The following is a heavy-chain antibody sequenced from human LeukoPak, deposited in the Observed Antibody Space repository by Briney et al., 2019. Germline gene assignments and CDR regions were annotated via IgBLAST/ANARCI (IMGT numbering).Heavy chain of an antibody. D-gene: IGHD3-3*01. V-gene: IGHV4-59*01. CDR1: GGSISSYY. CDR2: IYYSGST. J-gene: IGHJ5*02. Sequence: PSETLSLTCTVSGGSISSYYWSWIRQPPGKGLEWIGYIYYSGSTNYNPSLKSRVTISVDTSKNQFSLKLSSVTAADTAVYYCARAAYYDFWSGQIPWFDPWGQGTLVTVSS. CDR3: ARAAYYDFWSGQIPWFDP.